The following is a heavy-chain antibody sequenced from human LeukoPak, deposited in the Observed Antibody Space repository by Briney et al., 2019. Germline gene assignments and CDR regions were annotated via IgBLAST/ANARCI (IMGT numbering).Heavy chain of an antibody. V-gene: IGHV4-39*07. CDR2: IYYSGST. CDR3: ARDGVPAAIFSPWDNNWFDP. Sequence: PSETLSLTCAVSGGSISSSHYYWGWIRQPPGKGLEWIGSIYYSGSTYYNPSLKSRVTISVDTSKNQFSLKLSSVTAADTAVYYCARDGVPAAIFSPWDNNWFDPWGQGTLVTVSS. J-gene: IGHJ5*02. CDR1: GGSISSSHYY. D-gene: IGHD2-2*02.